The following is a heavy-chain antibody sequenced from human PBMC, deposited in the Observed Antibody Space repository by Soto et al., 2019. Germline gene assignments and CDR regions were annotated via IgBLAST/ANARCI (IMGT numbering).Heavy chain of an antibody. J-gene: IGHJ4*02. CDR3: AREGSPYSSNVGPDC. Sequence: QVQLVESGGGVVQPGRSLRLSCAASGFTFSNYDIHWVRQAPGKGLEWVAVISYDGSNKYYADSVKGRFAISRDSSKSTLYLQVNSLQVEDTAVYYCAREGSPYSSNVGPDCWGKGTLVTVSS. CDR1: GFTFSNYD. V-gene: IGHV3-30*01. D-gene: IGHD5-12*01. CDR2: ISYDGSNK.